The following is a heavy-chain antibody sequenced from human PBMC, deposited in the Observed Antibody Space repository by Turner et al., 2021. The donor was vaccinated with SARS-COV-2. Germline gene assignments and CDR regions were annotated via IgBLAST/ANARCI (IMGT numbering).Heavy chain of an antibody. CDR2: TSYDGSNK. CDR1: ASTFSSSG. Sequence: QLQLVESGAGVVQLGSFRTLSSAASASTFSSSGMHWVRQAPGKGLGGVAVTSYDGSNKYYADTVKGRFTISRDNSKNTLYLQMNSLRAEDTAVYDCAKQQGLYSNPMYYFDYWGQGTLVTVSS. CDR3: AKQQGLYSNPMYYFDY. D-gene: IGHD4-4*01. V-gene: IGHV3-30*18. J-gene: IGHJ4*02.